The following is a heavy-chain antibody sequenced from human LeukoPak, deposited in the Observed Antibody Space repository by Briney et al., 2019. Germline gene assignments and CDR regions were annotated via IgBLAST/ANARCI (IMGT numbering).Heavy chain of an antibody. CDR1: GYTFTGYY. J-gene: IGHJ5*02. V-gene: IGHV1-2*06. CDR3: ARVDILTGYSNWFDP. Sequence: ASVKVSCKASGYTFTGYYMHWVRQAPGQGLEWMGRINPNSGGTNYAQKFQGRVTMTRDTSISTAYMELSRLRSDDTAVYYCARVDILTGYSNWFDPWGQGTLVTVSS. D-gene: IGHD3-9*01. CDR2: INPNSGGT.